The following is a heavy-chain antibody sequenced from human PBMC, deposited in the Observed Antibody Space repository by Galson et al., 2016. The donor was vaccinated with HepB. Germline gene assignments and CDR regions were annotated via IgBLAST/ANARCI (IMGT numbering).Heavy chain of an antibody. CDR2: IYSRGSA. V-gene: IGHV3-66*01. CDR1: GFTVSRDY. D-gene: IGHD6-13*01. CDR3: ARDLIAAPGRTFFYYYYYMDV. J-gene: IGHJ6*03. Sequence: SLRLSCAGSGFTVSRDYMSWVRQAPGKGLEWVSVIYSRGSAYYADSVKGRFTISRDNAKNSLFLQMDSLRAEDTAVYYCARDLIAAPGRTFFYYYYYMDVWGKGTTVTVSS.